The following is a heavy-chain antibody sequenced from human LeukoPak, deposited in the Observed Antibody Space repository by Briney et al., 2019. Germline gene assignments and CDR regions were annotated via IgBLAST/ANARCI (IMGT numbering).Heavy chain of an antibody. V-gene: IGHV3-13*01. J-gene: IGHJ4*02. CDR1: GFAFTDYD. Sequence: GGSLSLSCAASGFAFTDYDMHWVRQATGGGLEWVSSIIKAGDTYYAHSVKGRFTISRETANNHLYLQMNSLRAADTAVYFCASLGDSIYWGQGTLVTVSS. CDR3: ASLGDSIY. CDR2: IIKAGDT. D-gene: IGHD1-26*01.